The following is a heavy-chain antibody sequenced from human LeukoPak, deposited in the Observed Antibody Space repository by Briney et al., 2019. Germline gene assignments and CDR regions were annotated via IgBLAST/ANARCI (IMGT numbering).Heavy chain of an antibody. Sequence: PGGSLRLSCAASGFTFSSYSMNWVRQAPGKGLEWVSYISSSSSTIYYADSVKGRFTISRDNAKNSLYLQMNSLRAEDTAVYYCAKDSVTTVTSFDYWGQGTLVTVSS. CDR3: AKDSVTTVTSFDY. D-gene: IGHD4-17*01. V-gene: IGHV3-48*01. CDR2: ISSSSSTI. CDR1: GFTFSSYS. J-gene: IGHJ4*02.